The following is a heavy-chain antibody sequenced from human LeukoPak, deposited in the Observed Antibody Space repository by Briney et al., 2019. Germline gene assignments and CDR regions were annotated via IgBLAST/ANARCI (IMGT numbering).Heavy chain of an antibody. CDR3: ERGKDDHGDPGPIDV. V-gene: IGHV3-74*01. CDR2: ICNDGSTT. Sequence: GGSLRLSCAASGFMFGKSWMHWVRQVPGKGLVWVARICNDGSTTNYADSVKGRFTISRDNAANTLFLQMSSLRAEDTAFYYCERGKDDHGDPGPIDVWGKGDIVTVSS. CDR1: GFMFGKSW. J-gene: IGHJ6*04. D-gene: IGHD4-17*01.